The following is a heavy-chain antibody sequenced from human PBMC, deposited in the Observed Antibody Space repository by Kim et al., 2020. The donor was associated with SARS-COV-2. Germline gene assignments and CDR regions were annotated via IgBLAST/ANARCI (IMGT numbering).Heavy chain of an antibody. D-gene: IGHD6-19*01. CDR2: FDPEDGET. V-gene: IGHV1-24*01. J-gene: IGHJ4*02. CDR3: ATVAGTVYYAY. CDR1: GYTLTESS. Sequence: ASVKVSCKVSGYTLTESSRHWVRQAPGKGLEWMGGFDPEDGETIYAQKFQGRVTMTEDTSTDTAYMELSSLSSEDTAVYYCATVAGTVYYAYAGQGTLVTVSS.